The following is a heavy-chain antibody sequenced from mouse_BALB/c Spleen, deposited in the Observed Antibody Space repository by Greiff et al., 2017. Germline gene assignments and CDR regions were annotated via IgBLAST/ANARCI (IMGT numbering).Heavy chain of an antibody. D-gene: IGHD4-1*01. CDR1: GFTFSSFG. CDR2: ISSGSSTI. V-gene: IGHV5-17*02. CDR3: ARSMGRGYYFDY. J-gene: IGHJ2*01. Sequence: EVQGVESGGGLVQPGGSRKLSCAASGFTFSSFGMHWVRQAPEKGLEWVAYISSGSSTIYYADTVKGRFTISRDNPKNTLFLQMTSLRSEDTAMYYCARSMGRGYYFDYWGQGTTLTVSS.